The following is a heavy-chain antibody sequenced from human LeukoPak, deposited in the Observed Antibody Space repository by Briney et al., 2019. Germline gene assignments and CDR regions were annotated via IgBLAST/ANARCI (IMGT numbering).Heavy chain of an antibody. J-gene: IGHJ4*02. CDR2: ISSSSSYI. V-gene: IGHV3-21*01. CDR3: AREPPGTIYDY. D-gene: IGHD3-10*01. CDR1: GFTFSSYS. Sequence: GGSLRLSRAASGFTFSSYSMNLVRQAPGKGLEWVSSISSSSSYIYYADSVKGRFTISRDNAKNSLYLQMNSLRAEDTAVYYCAREPPGTIYDYWGQGTLVTVSS.